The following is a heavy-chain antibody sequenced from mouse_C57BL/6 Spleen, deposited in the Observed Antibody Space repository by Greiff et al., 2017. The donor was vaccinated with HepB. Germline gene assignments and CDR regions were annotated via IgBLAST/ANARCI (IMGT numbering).Heavy chain of an antibody. V-gene: IGHV3-6*01. D-gene: IGHD3-2*02. CDR3: ARVHSSGYVSWFAY. Sequence: EVKLQESGPGLVKPSQSLSLTCSVTGYSITSGYYWNWIRQFPGNKLEWMGYISYDGSNNYNPSLKNRISITRDTSKNQFFLKLNSVTTEDTATYYCARVHSSGYVSWFAYWGQGTLVTVSA. CDR1: GYSITSGYY. J-gene: IGHJ3*01. CDR2: ISYDGSN.